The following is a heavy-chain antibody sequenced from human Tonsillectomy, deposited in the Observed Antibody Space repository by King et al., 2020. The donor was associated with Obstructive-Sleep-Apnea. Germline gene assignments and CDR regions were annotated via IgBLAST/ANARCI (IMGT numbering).Heavy chain of an antibody. D-gene: IGHD5-12*01. J-gene: IGHJ4*02. CDR2: IYYSWST. CDR1: GGSISSSTHY. CDR3: ARGGYSAYYFRY. Sequence: QLQESGPGLLKPSETLSLTCTVSGGSISSSTHYWGWIRHPPGKGLEWIGNIYYSWSTYYNPSLKSRVTISVDTSKIQFSLKLRSVTAADTAVYYCARGGYSAYYFRYWGQGTLVTVSS. V-gene: IGHV4-39*07.